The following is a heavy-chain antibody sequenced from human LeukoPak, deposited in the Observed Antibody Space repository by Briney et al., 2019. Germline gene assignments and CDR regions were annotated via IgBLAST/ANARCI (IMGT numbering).Heavy chain of an antibody. CDR2: IYYSGST. Sequence: PSETLSLTCTVSGGSISSGGYYWSWIRQPPGKGLEWIGYIYYSGSTHYNPSLKSRVTMSVDTSKNQFSLKLSSVTAADTAVYYCTRDPIAAAEPIDYWGQGTLVTVSS. D-gene: IGHD6-13*01. CDR3: TRDPIAAAEPIDY. CDR1: GGSISSGGYY. J-gene: IGHJ4*02. V-gene: IGHV4-30-4*01.